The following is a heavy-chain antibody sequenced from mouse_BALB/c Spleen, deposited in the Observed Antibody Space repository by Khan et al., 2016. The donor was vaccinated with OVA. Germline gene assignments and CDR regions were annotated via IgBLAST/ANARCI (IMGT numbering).Heavy chain of an antibody. D-gene: IGHD2-12*01. Sequence: QVQLKESGPGLVAPSQSLSITCTVSGFSLTDYGVNWVRQPPGKGLEWLGMIWGDGSTDYNSGLKSRLSISKDNSKSQVFLKMNSLQTDDTARYYCARFCYYDAMDYWGQGTSVTVSS. V-gene: IGHV2-6-7*01. CDR1: GFSLTDYG. J-gene: IGHJ4*01. CDR2: IWGDGST. CDR3: ARFCYYDAMDY.